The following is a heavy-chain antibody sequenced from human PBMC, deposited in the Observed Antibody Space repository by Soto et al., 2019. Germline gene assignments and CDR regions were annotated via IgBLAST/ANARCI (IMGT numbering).Heavy chain of an antibody. CDR1: GFTFSNAW. V-gene: IGHV3-15*01. J-gene: IGHJ3*02. CDR2: IKSKTDGGTT. Sequence: EVQLVESGGGLVKPGGSLRLSCAASGFTFSNAWMSWVRQAPGKGLEWVGRIKSKTDGGTTDYAAPVKGRFTISRDNSKNKLYLQMKSLKTENTDVYYCTTDEVVVVPAAMVPFDIWGQGTMVTVSS. D-gene: IGHD2-2*01. CDR3: TTDEVVVVPAAMVPFDI.